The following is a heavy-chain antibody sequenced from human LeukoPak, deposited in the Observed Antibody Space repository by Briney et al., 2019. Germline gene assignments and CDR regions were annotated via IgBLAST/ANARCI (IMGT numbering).Heavy chain of an antibody. CDR1: GFTFSSYW. D-gene: IGHD6-13*01. V-gene: IGHV3-74*01. CDR3: ARAAGSWYYYYYYMDI. J-gene: IGHJ6*03. Sequence: GWSLRLSCAASGFTFSSYWMHWVCQAPGKGLLWVSRINSDGSSTSYADSVKGRFTISRDNAKNTLYLQMNSLRAEDTAVYYCARAAGSWYYYYYYMDIWGKGTTVTVSS. CDR2: INSDGSST.